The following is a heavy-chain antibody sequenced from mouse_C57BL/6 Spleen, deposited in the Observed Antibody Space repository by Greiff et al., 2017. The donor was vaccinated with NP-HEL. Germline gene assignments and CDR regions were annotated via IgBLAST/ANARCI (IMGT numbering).Heavy chain of an antibody. D-gene: IGHD1-1*01. Sequence: EVKLEESGGGLVKPGGSLKLSCAASGFTFSDYGMHWVRQAPEKGLEWVAYISSGSSTIYYADTVKGRFTISRDNAKNTLFLQMTSLRSEDTAMYYCARHYYGSSYDYAMDYWGQGTSVTVSS. V-gene: IGHV5-17*01. CDR2: ISSGSSTI. CDR1: GFTFSDYG. J-gene: IGHJ4*01. CDR3: ARHYYGSSYDYAMDY.